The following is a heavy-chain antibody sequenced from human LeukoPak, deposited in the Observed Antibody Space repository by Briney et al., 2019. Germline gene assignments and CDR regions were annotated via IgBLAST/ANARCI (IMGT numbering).Heavy chain of an antibody. V-gene: IGHV4-39*01. Sequence: PSETLSLTCTVSGGSITSNSYYWGWIRQPPGKGLEWIGSINYRGTTYYRPSLKSRVTISRDTSKNQFSLKLSAVPAADTAVYYCARPGYGDYPTGYIDYWGQGTLVTVSS. CDR2: INYRGTT. D-gene: IGHD4-17*01. CDR1: GGSITSNSYY. J-gene: IGHJ4*02. CDR3: ARPGYGDYPTGYIDY.